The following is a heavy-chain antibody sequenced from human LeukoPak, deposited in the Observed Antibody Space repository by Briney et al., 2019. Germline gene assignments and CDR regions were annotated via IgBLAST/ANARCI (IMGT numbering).Heavy chain of an antibody. CDR3: ARLRGGDGSVFRPFDY. J-gene: IGHJ4*02. CDR2: INSYDSST. D-gene: IGHD3-22*01. Sequence: GGSLRLSCAASGFTFSDYWMHWVRQAPGKGLVWVARINSYDSSTSYADSVKGRFTISRDNAKNTLYLQMNSLRAEDTAMYYCARLRGGDGSVFRPFDYRGQGTLVTVSS. V-gene: IGHV3-74*01. CDR1: GFTFSDYW.